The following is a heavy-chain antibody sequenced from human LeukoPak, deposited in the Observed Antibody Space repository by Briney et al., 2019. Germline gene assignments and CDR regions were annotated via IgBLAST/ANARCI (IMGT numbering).Heavy chain of an antibody. CDR1: GFTFSTYS. D-gene: IGHD6-19*01. V-gene: IGHV3-21*01. CDR2: ISTRSNYV. Sequence: PGGSLRLSCAASGFTFSTYSMNWVRQAPGKGLEWVSSISTRSNYVYYADSVKGRFTISRDNAKNSLFLQMNSLRAEDTALYYCARVIPTYNSGWYLDYWGQGTLVTVSS. J-gene: IGHJ4*02. CDR3: ARVIPTYNSGWYLDY.